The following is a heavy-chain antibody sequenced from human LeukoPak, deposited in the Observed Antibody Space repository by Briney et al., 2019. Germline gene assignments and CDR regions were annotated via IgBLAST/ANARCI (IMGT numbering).Heavy chain of an antibody. J-gene: IGHJ4*02. Sequence: GGSLRLSCAASGFTFRSHGMHWVRQAPGKGLEWVALIWFDGSNKYYAASGKGRFTISRDNSKNTLYLQMNSLRAEDTAVYYCARDTDSSGYSDWGQGTLVTVSS. CDR1: GFTFRSHG. CDR3: ARDTDSSGYSD. D-gene: IGHD3-22*01. CDR2: IWFDGSNK. V-gene: IGHV3-33*01.